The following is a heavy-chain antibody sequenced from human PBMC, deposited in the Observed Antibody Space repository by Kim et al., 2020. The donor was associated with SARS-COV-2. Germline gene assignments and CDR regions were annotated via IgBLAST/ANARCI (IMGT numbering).Heavy chain of an antibody. CDR1: GFTFSNAW. J-gene: IGHJ4*02. CDR2: IKRKSEGETK. V-gene: IGHV3-15*01. Sequence: GGSLRLSCAASGFTFSNAWMSWVSQAPGKGLEWVGRIKRKSEGETKDYATPVKGRFPNSRDDSEHTVYVQRNSLENEDTGLYYFTTYEKWGQGTLVTVSS. CDR3: TTYEK. D-gene: IGHD3-22*01.